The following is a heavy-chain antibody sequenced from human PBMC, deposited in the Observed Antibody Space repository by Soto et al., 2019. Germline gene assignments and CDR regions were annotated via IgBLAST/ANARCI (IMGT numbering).Heavy chain of an antibody. D-gene: IGHD2-2*02. V-gene: IGHV3-48*03. CDR3: ARCGCSSTSCHKRRNWFDP. Sequence: EVQLVESGGGLVQPGGSLRLSCVASGFTFSSYEMNWVRQAPGKGLEWVSYISSSGHTIYYAESVKGRFTISRDNAKNSLYRKMNSLRAEDTAVYYCARCGCSSTSCHKRRNWFDPWGQGTLVTVSS. CDR1: GFTFSSYE. J-gene: IGHJ5*02. CDR2: ISSSGHTI.